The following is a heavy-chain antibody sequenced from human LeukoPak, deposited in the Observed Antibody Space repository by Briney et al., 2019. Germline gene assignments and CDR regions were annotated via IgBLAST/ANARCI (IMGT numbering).Heavy chain of an antibody. CDR2: IRYDGSNK. Sequence: PGGSLRLSCAASGFTFSSYGMHWVRQAPGKGLEWVAFIRYDGSNKYYADSVKGRFTISRDNAKNSLYLQMNSLRAEDTAVYYCARDGGLPVVVTATETYYYYYMDVWGKGTTVTVSS. CDR3: ARDGGLPVVVTATETYYYYYMDV. D-gene: IGHD2-21*02. J-gene: IGHJ6*03. CDR1: GFTFSSYG. V-gene: IGHV3-30*02.